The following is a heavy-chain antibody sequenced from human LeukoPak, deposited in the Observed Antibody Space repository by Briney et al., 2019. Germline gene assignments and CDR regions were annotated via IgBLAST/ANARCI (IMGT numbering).Heavy chain of an antibody. Sequence: LGESLKISCKGSGYSFTNYWIGWVRQMPGKGLEWMRIIYPGDSDTRYSPSFQGQVTFSADKSISTTYLQWSSLKASDTAMYYCARLPGYCTGGSCYFDYWGQGTLVTVSS. J-gene: IGHJ4*02. V-gene: IGHV5-51*01. CDR1: GYSFTNYW. CDR3: ARLPGYCTGGSCYFDY. D-gene: IGHD2-15*01. CDR2: IYPGDSDT.